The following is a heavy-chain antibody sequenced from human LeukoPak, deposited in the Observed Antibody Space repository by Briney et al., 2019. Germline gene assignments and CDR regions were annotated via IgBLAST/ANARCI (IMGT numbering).Heavy chain of an antibody. J-gene: IGHJ4*02. CDR2: ISGSGGST. CDR3: AKDEFSYSSSWSDPYDY. CDR1: GFTFSSYA. D-gene: IGHD6-13*01. V-gene: IGHV3-23*01. Sequence: PGGSLRLSCAASGFTFSSYAMSWVRQAPGKGLEWVSVISGSGGSTYYADSVKGRFTISRDNSKITLYLQMNSLRAEDTAVYYCAKDEFSYSSSWSDPYDYWGQGTLVTVSS.